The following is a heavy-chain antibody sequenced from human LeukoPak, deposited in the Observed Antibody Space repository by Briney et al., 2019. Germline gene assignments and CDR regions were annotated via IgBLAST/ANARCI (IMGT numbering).Heavy chain of an antibody. CDR2: ITTSSTYI. V-gene: IGHV3-21*01. CDR3: AELGITMIGGV. J-gene: IGHJ6*04. D-gene: IGHD3-10*02. CDR1: GFSFSTYN. Sequence: PGGSLRLSCAASGFSFSTYNMNWVRQAPGKGLEWVSSITTSSTYIYYADSVKGRFTISRDSAKNSLYLQMNSLRAEDTAVYYCAELGITMIGGVWGKGTTVTISS.